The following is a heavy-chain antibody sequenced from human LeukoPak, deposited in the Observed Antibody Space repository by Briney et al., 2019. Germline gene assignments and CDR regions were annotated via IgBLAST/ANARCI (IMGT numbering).Heavy chain of an antibody. J-gene: IGHJ6*02. D-gene: IGHD3-10*01. V-gene: IGHV3-23*01. CDR2: ISGSGGST. CDR3: AKSGGLSGSGRLAMDV. CDR1: GFTFSTYA. Sequence: KPGGSLRLSWAASGFTFSTYAMSWVRLAPGKGLEWVSGISGSGGSTYYADSVKGRFTSSRDNSNNTLYVQMNSLRVEDTAVYYCAKSGGLSGSGRLAMDVWGQGTTVTVSS.